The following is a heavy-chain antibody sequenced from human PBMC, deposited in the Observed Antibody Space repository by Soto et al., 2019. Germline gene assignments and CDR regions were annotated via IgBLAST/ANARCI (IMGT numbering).Heavy chain of an antibody. CDR3: ARVKVVTATDF. CDR1: GFTLTNEN. V-gene: IGHV3-48*02. D-gene: IGHD2-21*02. Sequence: GGSLRLSCTVLGFTLTNENMNWVRQAPGKGLEWVSYISSSSTIYYADSVKGRFTISRDNAKNSLYLQMHSLRDGDTAAYYCARVKVVTATDFWGQGTLVNGSS. J-gene: IGHJ4*02. CDR2: ISSSSTI.